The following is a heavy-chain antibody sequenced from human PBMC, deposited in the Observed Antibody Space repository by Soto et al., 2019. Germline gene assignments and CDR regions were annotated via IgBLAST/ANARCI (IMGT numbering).Heavy chain of an antibody. V-gene: IGHV3-21*01. Sequence: PGGSLRLSCAASGFTFDDYAMHWVRQAPGKGLEWVSYITWNSAYIYYGDSVKGRFTISRDNAKNSLCLQMNSLRAEDTAVYYCARANVDTSVVNEYYFDYWGQGTLVTVSS. D-gene: IGHD5-18*01. J-gene: IGHJ4*02. CDR3: ARANVDTSVVNEYYFDY. CDR2: ITWNSAYI. CDR1: GFTFDDYA.